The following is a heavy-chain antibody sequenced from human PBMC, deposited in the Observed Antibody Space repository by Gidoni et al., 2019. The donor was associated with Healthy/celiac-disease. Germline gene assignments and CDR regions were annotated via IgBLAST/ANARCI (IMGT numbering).Heavy chain of an antibody. Sequence: EVQLVESGGGLIQPGGSLRLSCAASGFTFSSTYMSWVRQAPGKGLEWVSVIYSGGSTYYADSVKGRFTISRDNSKNTLYLQMNSLRAEDTAVYYCARSRKRGDSDADLMAFDIWGQGTMVTVSS. CDR2: IYSGGST. CDR3: ARSRKRGDSDADLMAFDI. CDR1: GFTFSSTY. V-gene: IGHV3-53*01. J-gene: IGHJ3*02.